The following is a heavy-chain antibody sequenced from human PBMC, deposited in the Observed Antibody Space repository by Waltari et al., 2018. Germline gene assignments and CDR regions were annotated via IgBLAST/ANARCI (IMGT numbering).Heavy chain of an antibody. CDR3: ARHMTTVTTSSFDY. D-gene: IGHD4-17*01. Sequence: LQLQESGPGLVKPSETLSLTCTVSGASVSSRIHYWGWIRQSPGKGLEWIGSITHSGSSYYNPSLRSRVTLLVDTSKNQFSLRVNSVTAADMALYYCARHMTTVTTSSFDYWGQGALVTVSS. CDR2: ITHSGSS. CDR1: GASVSSRIHY. J-gene: IGHJ4*02. V-gene: IGHV4-39*07.